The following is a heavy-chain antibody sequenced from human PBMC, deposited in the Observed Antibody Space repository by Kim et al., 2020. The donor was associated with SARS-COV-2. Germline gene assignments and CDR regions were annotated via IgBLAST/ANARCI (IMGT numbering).Heavy chain of an antibody. CDR3: ASALGH. CDR2: YTSGRT. D-gene: IGHD3-16*02. J-gene: IGHJ4*02. V-gene: IGHV4-4*07. Sequence: YTSGRTKYNTSRQSRVTMSVDMSKNQFSLKLSSVTAADTAVYYCASALGHWGQGTLVTVSS.